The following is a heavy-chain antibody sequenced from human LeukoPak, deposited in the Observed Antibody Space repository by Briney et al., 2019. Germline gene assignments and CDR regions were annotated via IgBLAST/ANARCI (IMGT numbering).Heavy chain of an antibody. D-gene: IGHD3-10*01. Sequence: ASVKVSCKASGYIFTDYYMHWVRQAPGQELGWMGRINPNSGGTNYAQKFQGRVTMTRDTSISTAYTELSSLRSEDTAVYYCARVPSYGSGSYSFDYWGQGTLVTVSS. CDR1: GYIFTDYY. J-gene: IGHJ4*02. CDR2: INPNSGGT. V-gene: IGHV1/OR15-1*01. CDR3: ARVPSYGSGSYSFDY.